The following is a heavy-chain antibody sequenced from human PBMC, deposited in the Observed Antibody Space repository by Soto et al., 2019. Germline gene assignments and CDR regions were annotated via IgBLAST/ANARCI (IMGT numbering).Heavy chain of an antibody. Sequence: GGSLRLSCAASGFTFSSCAMGWVRQAPGKGLEWVSAIVGSAGSTFYADSVKGRFTISRDNSKSTLFLQMNSLRAEDTAVYYCAKYDASGYPPAPFNYWGQGTLVTVSS. D-gene: IGHD3-22*01. CDR3: AKYDASGYPPAPFNY. J-gene: IGHJ4*02. CDR2: IVGSAGST. CDR1: GFTFSSCA. V-gene: IGHV3-23*01.